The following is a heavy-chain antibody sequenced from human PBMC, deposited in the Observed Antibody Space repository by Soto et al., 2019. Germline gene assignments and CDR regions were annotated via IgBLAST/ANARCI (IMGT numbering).Heavy chain of an antibody. V-gene: IGHV1-69*13. CDR2: IIPIFGTA. J-gene: IGHJ4*02. Sequence: GASVEVSCKASGGTFSSYAISWVRQAPGQGLEWMGGIIPIFGTANYAQKFQGRVTITADESTSTAYMELSSLRSEDTAVYYCARGYCSGGRCYSAFDYWGQGTLVTVSS. CDR1: GGTFSSYA. D-gene: IGHD2-15*01. CDR3: ARGYCSGGRCYSAFDY.